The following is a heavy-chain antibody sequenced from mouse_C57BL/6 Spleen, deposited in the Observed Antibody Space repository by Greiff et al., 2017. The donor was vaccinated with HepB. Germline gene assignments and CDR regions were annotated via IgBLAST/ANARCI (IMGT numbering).Heavy chain of an antibody. J-gene: IGHJ4*01. CDR2: INPYNGGT. D-gene: IGHD2-4*01. CDR1: GYTFTDYY. CDR3: ARYDYEELYAMDY. V-gene: IGHV1-19*01. Sequence: VHVKQSGPVLVKPGASVKMSCKASGYTFTDYYMNWVKQSHGKSLEWIGVINPYNGGTSYNQKFKGKATLTVDKSSSTAYMELNSLTSEDSAVYYCARYDYEELYAMDYWGQGTSVTVSS.